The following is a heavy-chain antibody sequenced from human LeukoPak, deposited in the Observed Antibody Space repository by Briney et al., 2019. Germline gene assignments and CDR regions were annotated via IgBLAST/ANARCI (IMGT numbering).Heavy chain of an antibody. V-gene: IGHV4-4*07. CDR3: ARDPCRGGSCYPNHWYFDL. Sequence: SETLSLTCTVSGGSISSYYWSWIRQPAGKGLEWLARIYTSGSTNYNPSLKSRVTMSVDTSKNQFSLKLSSVTAADTAVYYCARDPCRGGSCYPNHWYFDLWGRGTLVTVSS. CDR2: IYTSGST. D-gene: IGHD2-15*01. CDR1: GGSISSYY. J-gene: IGHJ2*01.